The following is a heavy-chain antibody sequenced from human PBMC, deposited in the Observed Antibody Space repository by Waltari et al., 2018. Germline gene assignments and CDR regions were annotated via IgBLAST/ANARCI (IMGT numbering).Heavy chain of an antibody. CDR1: GYSFTSYW. Sequence: EVQLVQSGAEVKKPGESLKISCKGSGYSFTSYWIGWVRQMPRKGLEWMGIIYPGDSDTRYSPSFQGQVTISADKSISTAYLQWSSLKASDTAMYYCARPYDSSGYYYGNDAFDIWGQGTMVTVSS. CDR3: ARPYDSSGYYYGNDAFDI. CDR2: IYPGDSDT. J-gene: IGHJ3*02. V-gene: IGHV5-51*03. D-gene: IGHD3-22*01.